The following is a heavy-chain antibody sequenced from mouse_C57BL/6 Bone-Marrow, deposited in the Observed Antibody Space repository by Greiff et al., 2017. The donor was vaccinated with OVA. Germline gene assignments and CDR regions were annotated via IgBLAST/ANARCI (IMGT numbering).Heavy chain of an antibody. J-gene: IGHJ3*01. D-gene: IGHD2-10*01. CDR3: ARHSSYRTWAWFAY. Sequence: EVKVEESGGGLVQPGESLKLSCESNEYEFPSHDMSWVRKTPEKRLELVAAINSDGGSTYYPDTMERRFIISRDNTKKTLYLQMSSLRSEDTALYYCARHSSYRTWAWFAYWGQGTLVTVSA. V-gene: IGHV5-2*03. CDR1: EYEFPSHD. CDR2: INSDGGST.